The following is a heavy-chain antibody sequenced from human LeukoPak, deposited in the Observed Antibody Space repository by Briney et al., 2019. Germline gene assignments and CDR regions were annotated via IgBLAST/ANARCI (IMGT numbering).Heavy chain of an antibody. CDR2: ISGSGANT. Sequence: GGSLRLSCAASGFTFSTYAMSWVRQAPGKGLEWVSTISGSGANTYYADSVRGRFTISRDNSKNTLYLHMNSLRAEDTAVYYCAREGTDILTKDFDSWGQGTLVTVSS. CDR3: AREGTDILTKDFDS. J-gene: IGHJ4*02. CDR1: GFTFSTYA. D-gene: IGHD1-1*01. V-gene: IGHV3-23*01.